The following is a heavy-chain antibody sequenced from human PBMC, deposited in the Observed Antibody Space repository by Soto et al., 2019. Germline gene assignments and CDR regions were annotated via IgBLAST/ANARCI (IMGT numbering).Heavy chain of an antibody. D-gene: IGHD5-18*01. V-gene: IGHV3-11*01. CDR2: ISSSGDAI. CDR3: ARPSGYSYFVN. J-gene: IGHJ4*02. Sequence: PGGSLRLSCEASGFIFSDHYMSWIRQAPGRGLEWLSYISSSGDAIYYADSVKGRFTISRDNAKNSVYLQMNSLRTEDTAVYFCARPSGYSYFVNWGQGTLVTVSS. CDR1: GFIFSDHY.